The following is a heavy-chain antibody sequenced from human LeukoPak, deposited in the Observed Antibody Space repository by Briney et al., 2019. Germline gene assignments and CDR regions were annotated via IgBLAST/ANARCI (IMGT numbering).Heavy chain of an antibody. CDR2: IYYSGST. Sequence: SETLSLTCTVSGGSISSYYWSRIRQPPGKGLEWIGYIYYSGSTNYNPSLKGRVTISVDTSKNQFSLKLSSVTAADAAVYYCARVPDDYGDYYFDYWGQGTLVTVSS. V-gene: IGHV4-59*01. J-gene: IGHJ4*02. D-gene: IGHD4-17*01. CDR3: ARVPDDYGDYYFDY. CDR1: GGSISSYY.